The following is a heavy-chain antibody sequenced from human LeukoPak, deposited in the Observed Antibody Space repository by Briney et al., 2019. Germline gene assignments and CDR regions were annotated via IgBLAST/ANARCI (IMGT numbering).Heavy chain of an antibody. CDR3: ARLGIEVTYRAYYLDY. J-gene: IGHJ4*02. CDR1: GASISSKNYY. D-gene: IGHD3-22*01. CDR2: IYYSGST. Sequence: KPSETLSLTCTVSGASISSKNYYWGWIRQPPGKGLEWIGSIYYSGSTYYSPSLKSRVTISLDTSNNQFSLKLSSVTAADTAVYYCARLGIEVTYRAYYLDYWGQGTLVTVSS. V-gene: IGHV4-39*01.